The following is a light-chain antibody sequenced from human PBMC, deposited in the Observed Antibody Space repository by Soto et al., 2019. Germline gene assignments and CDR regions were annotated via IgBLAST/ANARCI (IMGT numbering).Light chain of an antibody. V-gene: IGLV2-14*01. Sequence: QSALTQPASVSGSPGQSITISCTGTSSDVGAYNYVSWYQQHPGTAPKLMVYDVSSRPSGVSDRSSGSKSGNTASLTISGLQAEDEADYYCTSYTIISPLYVFGTGTKLTVL. J-gene: IGLJ1*01. CDR2: DVS. CDR1: SSDVGAYNY. CDR3: TSYTIISPLYV.